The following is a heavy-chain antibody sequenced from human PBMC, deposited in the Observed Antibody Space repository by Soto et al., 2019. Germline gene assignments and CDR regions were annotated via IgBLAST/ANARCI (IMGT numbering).Heavy chain of an antibody. D-gene: IGHD2-15*01. Sequence: GSLRLSCEASGFTFSGFDMHWVRQPTGKGLEWVSTIGTAGDTYYAVTVKGRFTISRDNAKNSLSLQMNSLRAGDTAVYFCARGQEVGAHFFDSWGQGTQVTVSS. CDR2: IGTAGDT. CDR1: GFTFSGFD. CDR3: ARGQEVGAHFFDS. J-gene: IGHJ4*02. V-gene: IGHV3-13*01.